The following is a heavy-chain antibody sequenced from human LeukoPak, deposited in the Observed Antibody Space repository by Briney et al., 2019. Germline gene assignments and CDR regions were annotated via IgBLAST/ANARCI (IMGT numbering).Heavy chain of an antibody. V-gene: IGHV3-7*04. J-gene: IGHJ4*02. CDR3: ARGDAFSGDH. CDR2: IHPEGNEN. CDR1: GFSFTNFW. Sequence: GGSLRLSCAVSGFSFTNFWMSWVRQSPGRGLEWVANIHPEGNENDQVESVKGRFTISRDNTKNLLFLQMNGLRVEDTAVYYCARGDAFSGDHWGQGTLVTVSS.